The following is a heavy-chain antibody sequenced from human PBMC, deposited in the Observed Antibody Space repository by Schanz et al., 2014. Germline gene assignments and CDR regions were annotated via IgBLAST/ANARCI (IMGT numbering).Heavy chain of an antibody. Sequence: EVQVVESGGGLVKPGGSLRLSCAGSGITFSYAWVSWVRQAPGKGLEWVGRITNKPNNYNTEYAASVKGRFTISRDDSRNSLYLQMSSLKTEDTAVYYCVRLDVHDYWGQGTLVTVSA. J-gene: IGHJ4*02. D-gene: IGHD3-16*01. V-gene: IGHV3-72*01. CDR2: ITNKPNNYNT. CDR3: VRLDVHDY. CDR1: GITFSYAW.